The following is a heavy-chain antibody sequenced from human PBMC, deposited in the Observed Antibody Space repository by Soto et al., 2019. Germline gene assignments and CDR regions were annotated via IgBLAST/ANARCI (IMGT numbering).Heavy chain of an antibody. CDR2: IIPSFGTA. CDR3: AARMGVRGHYGMDV. D-gene: IGHD3-10*01. Sequence: QVQLVQSGAEVKKPGSSVKVSCKASGGTFSSYAISWVRQAPGQGLEWMGGIIPSFGTANYAQRFQGRVTIPADASTSTAYMELGGPGSEDTAVYYGAARMGVRGHYGMDVWGQGTPVTVSS. J-gene: IGHJ6*02. CDR1: GGTFSSYA. V-gene: IGHV1-69*01.